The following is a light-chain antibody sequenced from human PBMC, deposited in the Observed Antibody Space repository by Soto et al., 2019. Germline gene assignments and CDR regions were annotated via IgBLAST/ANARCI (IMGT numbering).Light chain of an antibody. CDR1: QSVLYSSNNRNY. CDR2: WAS. CDR3: QQYYSSPQT. V-gene: IGKV4-1*01. J-gene: IGKJ1*01. Sequence: DIVMTQSPDSLAVSLGERATINCKSSQSVLYSSNNRNYLAWYQQKPRQPPKLIIYWASTRESGVPDRFSGSGSGTDFTLTISSLQAEDVAVYYCQQYYSSPQTFGQGTKVEIK.